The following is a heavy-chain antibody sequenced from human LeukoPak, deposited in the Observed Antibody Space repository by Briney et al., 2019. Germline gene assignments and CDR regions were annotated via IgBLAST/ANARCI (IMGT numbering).Heavy chain of an antibody. CDR2: INHSGST. CDR3: ARERYCSSTSCYAGAAAVDY. CDR1: GWSFSGYY. V-gene: IGHV4-34*01. Sequence: SETLSLTCAVYGWSFSGYYWSWIRQPPGKGLEWIGEINHSGSTNYNPSLKSRVTISVDTSKNQFSLKLSPVTDADTAVYYCARERYCSSTSCYAGAAAVDYWGQGTLVTVSS. D-gene: IGHD2-2*01. J-gene: IGHJ4*02.